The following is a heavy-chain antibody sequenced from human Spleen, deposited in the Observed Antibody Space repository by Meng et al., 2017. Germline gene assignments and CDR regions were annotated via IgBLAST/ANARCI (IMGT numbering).Heavy chain of an antibody. CDR3: ARDKPPNDV. V-gene: IGHV3-30*01. Sequence: QVELVEAGGGGVQPGGSPRLSCAASGFTFNTYAMHWVRQAPGKGLEWVSLMSFDGAQIYYSDSVRGRFTISRDNSKNTLYLQMNSLRAEDTAVYYCARDKPPNDVWGRGTLVTVSS. CDR1: GFTFNTYA. CDR2: MSFDGAQI. J-gene: IGHJ2*01.